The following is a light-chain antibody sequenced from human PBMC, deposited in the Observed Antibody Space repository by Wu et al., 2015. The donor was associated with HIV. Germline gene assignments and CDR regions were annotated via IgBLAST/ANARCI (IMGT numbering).Light chain of an antibody. Sequence: EIVLAQSPGTLSLSPGERATLSCRASQSVSNFLIWYQQKPGQAPRLLIYNVSERPTGIPDRFSGSGSGTDFTPTISSLEPEDFAVYYCQQRSDWPLTFGGGTKVEIK. CDR3: QQRSDWPLT. V-gene: IGKV3-11*01. J-gene: IGKJ4*01. CDR2: NVS. CDR1: QSVSNF.